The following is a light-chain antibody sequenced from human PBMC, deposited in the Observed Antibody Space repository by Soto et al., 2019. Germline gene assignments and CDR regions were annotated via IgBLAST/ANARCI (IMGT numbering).Light chain of an antibody. CDR3: QQYNNWPRT. CDR1: QSVSSY. V-gene: IGKV3-15*01. CDR2: GET. J-gene: IGKJ1*01. Sequence: EFVLTQSPGTLSLSPGERATLSCRASQSVSSYLAWYQQKPGQAPRLLIHGETTRATGIPARFSGSGSGTEFTLTISSLQSEDFAVYYCQQYNNWPRTFGQGTKVDIK.